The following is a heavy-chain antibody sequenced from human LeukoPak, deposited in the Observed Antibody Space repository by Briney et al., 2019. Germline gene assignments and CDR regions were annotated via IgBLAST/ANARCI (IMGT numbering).Heavy chain of an antibody. J-gene: IGHJ4*02. D-gene: IGHD1-26*01. CDR3: AGTNLGATFPFDY. CDR1: GFTFSSYS. CDR2: ISSSGSTI. Sequence: PGGSLRLSCAASGFTFSSYSMNWVRQAPGKGLEWVSYISSSGSTIYYADSVKGRFTISRDNAKNSLYLQMNSLRAEDTAVYYCAGTNLGATFPFDYWGQGTLVTVSS. V-gene: IGHV3-48*04.